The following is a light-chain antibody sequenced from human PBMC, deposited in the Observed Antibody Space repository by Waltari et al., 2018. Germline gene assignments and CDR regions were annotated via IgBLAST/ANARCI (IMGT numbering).Light chain of an antibody. CDR2: RAS. CDR3: QQNDNSPYN. CDR1: QAISNW. J-gene: IGKJ2*01. Sequence: DIQMTQSPTSLSASVGDRINITCKSSQAISNWLAWYQQKPGKAPNLLIYRASNLEAGVPSRFSGTGSGTHFTLTINSLQPEDFATYYCQQNDNSPYNFGQGTKVEIK. V-gene: IGKV1-33*01.